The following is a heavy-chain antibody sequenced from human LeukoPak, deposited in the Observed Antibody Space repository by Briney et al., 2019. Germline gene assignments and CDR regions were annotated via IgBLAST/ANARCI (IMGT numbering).Heavy chain of an antibody. CDR2: IYSGGST. V-gene: IGHV3-53*05. Sequence: PGGSLRLSCAASGFTVSSNYMSWVRQAPGKGLEWVSVIYSGGSTYYADSVKGRFTISRDNSKNTLYLQMNSLRAEDTALYYCAKVVAVAAHDAFDIWGQGTMVTVSS. D-gene: IGHD6-19*01. J-gene: IGHJ3*02. CDR3: AKVVAVAAHDAFDI. CDR1: GFTVSSNY.